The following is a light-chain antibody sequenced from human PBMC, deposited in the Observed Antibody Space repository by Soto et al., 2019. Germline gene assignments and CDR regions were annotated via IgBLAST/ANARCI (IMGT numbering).Light chain of an antibody. CDR3: QQSYSTPRT. CDR1: QSINSY. Sequence: DIQMTQSPSSLSASVGDRVTITCRASQSINSYLNWYQQKPGKAPKLLIYAASSLQSGVPSRFSGSGSGTEFTLTIGSLQPEDFATYYCQQSYSTPRTFGQGTKVEIK. CDR2: AAS. V-gene: IGKV1-39*01. J-gene: IGKJ1*01.